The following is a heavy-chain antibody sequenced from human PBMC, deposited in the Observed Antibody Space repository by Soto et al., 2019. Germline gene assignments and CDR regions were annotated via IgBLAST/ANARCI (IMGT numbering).Heavy chain of an antibody. CDR2: IVGSAGST. CDR3: AKTRTTNWESHYFDY. J-gene: IGHJ4*02. Sequence: EVQLLESGGGLVQPGGSLRLSCAASGFTFSSYATSWVRQAPGKGLEWVSGIVGSAGSTYYADSVKGRFTISRDNSKNALHLQMNSLRAEDTAIYYCAKTRTTNWESHYFDYWGQGALVTVSS. D-gene: IGHD7-27*01. V-gene: IGHV3-23*01. CDR1: GFTFSSYA.